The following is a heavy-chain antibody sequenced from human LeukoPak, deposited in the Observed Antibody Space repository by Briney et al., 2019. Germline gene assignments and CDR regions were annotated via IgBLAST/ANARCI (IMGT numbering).Heavy chain of an antibody. CDR3: AKVAKYYYGPETYYFFEQ. CDR1: GFTFSSHR. V-gene: IGHV3-7*01. J-gene: IGHJ4*02. D-gene: IGHD3-10*01. Sequence: GGSLRLSCAASGFTFSSHRMSWVRQAPGKGLEWVANIKKDGSEKYYVDSVKGRFTISRDYAKSSLYLQMNSLRVEDTAVYYCAKVAKYYYGPETYYFFEQWGQGTPVTASS. CDR2: IKKDGSEK.